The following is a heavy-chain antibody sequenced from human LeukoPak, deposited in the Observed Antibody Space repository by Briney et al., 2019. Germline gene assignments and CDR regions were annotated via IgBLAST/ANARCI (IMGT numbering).Heavy chain of an antibody. CDR3: VRQSRIFGVIRPGYMDV. CDR2: VFYSGSI. J-gene: IGHJ6*03. V-gene: IGHV4-34*12. Sequence: PGGSLRLSCAASGFTFSSYGMHWVRQAPGKGLEWIGNVFYSGSIMYNPSLKSRVTMSIDTSKSQFSLSLSSVTAADTAMYWCVRQSRIFGVIRPGYMDVWGKGIMVSVSS. CDR1: GFTFSSYG. D-gene: IGHD3-3*01.